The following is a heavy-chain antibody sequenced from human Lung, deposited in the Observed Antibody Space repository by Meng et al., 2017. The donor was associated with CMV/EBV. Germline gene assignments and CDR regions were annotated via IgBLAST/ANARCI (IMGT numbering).Heavy chain of an antibody. J-gene: IGHJ4*02. CDR1: AYMFTGFY. CDR3: AREFSRGWYGDH. CDR2: LNPNSGGT. D-gene: IGHD6-19*01. Sequence: SCRASAYMFTGFYIHWVRQAPGRGLEWMGWLNPNSGGTTYAQKFQGRVTVTRDTSIDTAYMELSRLRSDDTAVYFCAREFSRGWYGDHWGQGTLVTVSS. V-gene: IGHV1-2*02.